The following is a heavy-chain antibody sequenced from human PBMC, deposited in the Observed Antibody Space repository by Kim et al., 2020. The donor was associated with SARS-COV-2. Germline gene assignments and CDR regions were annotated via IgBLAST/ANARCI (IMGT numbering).Heavy chain of an antibody. CDR1: GGSISSSNW. D-gene: IGHD3-10*01. CDR2: IYHSGST. J-gene: IGHJ4*02. Sequence: SETLSLTCAVSGGSISSSNWWSWVRQPPGKGLEWIGEIYHSGSTNYNPSLKSRVNISVDKSKNQFSLKLSSVTAADTAVYYCASPGSGSRSASGLDYWGQGTLVTVSS. V-gene: IGHV4-4*02. CDR3: ASPGSGSRSASGLDY.